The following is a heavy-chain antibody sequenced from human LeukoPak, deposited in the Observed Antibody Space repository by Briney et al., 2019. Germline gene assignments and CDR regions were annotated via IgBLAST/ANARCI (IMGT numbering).Heavy chain of an antibody. Sequence: SETLSLTCTVSGGSISSSSYYWVWMRQPPGKGLEWLGSIYYSGSTYYNPSLKSRVTISVDTSKNQFSLRLNSVTAADTAVYYCARHTSMVRGVMKYYFDYWGQGTLATVSS. CDR1: GGSISSSSYY. CDR2: IYYSGST. D-gene: IGHD3-10*01. V-gene: IGHV4-39*01. CDR3: ARHTSMVRGVMKYYFDY. J-gene: IGHJ4*02.